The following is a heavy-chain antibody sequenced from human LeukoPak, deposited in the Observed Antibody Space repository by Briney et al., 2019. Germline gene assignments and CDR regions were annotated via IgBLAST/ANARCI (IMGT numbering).Heavy chain of an antibody. CDR3: ARNTDGDAYMAS. D-gene: IGHD5-24*01. Sequence: LPGGSLRLSCEVTGFSLSSYWMSWVRQAPGKGLEWVANIKQDGTETHYGDSVKGRFTISRDNAKNSLYLQLNSLRGEDTAVYYCARNTDGDAYMASWGQGTLVTVSS. J-gene: IGHJ5*02. CDR2: IKQDGTET. V-gene: IGHV3-7*01. CDR1: GFSLSSYW.